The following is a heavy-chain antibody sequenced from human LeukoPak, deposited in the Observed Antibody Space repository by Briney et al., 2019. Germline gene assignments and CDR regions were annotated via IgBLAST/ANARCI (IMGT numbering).Heavy chain of an antibody. CDR1: GYTFTSYG. CDR3: ARARRITMVRGGTDAFDI. V-gene: IGHV1-18*01. D-gene: IGHD3-10*01. Sequence: ASVKVSCKASGYTFTSYGISWVRQAPGQGLEWMGWISAYNGNTNYAQKLQGRVTMTTDTSTSTAYMELRSLRSDDTAVYYCARARRITMVRGGTDAFDIWGQGTMVTVSS. J-gene: IGHJ3*02. CDR2: ISAYNGNT.